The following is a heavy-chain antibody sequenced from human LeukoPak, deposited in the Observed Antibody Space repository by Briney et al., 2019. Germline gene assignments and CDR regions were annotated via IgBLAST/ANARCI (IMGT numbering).Heavy chain of an antibody. CDR2: INNDGSST. D-gene: IGHD2-8*02. Sequence: TGGSLRLSCATSGFILSNYWMHWVRQAPGKGLVWVSRINNDGSSTTYADSVKGRFTISRDNARNTLYLQMNSLRAEDTAVYYCARDGISCTGGHCYFASWGQETLVTVSS. CDR1: GFILSNYW. J-gene: IGHJ4*02. CDR3: ARDGISCTGGHCYFAS. V-gene: IGHV3-74*01.